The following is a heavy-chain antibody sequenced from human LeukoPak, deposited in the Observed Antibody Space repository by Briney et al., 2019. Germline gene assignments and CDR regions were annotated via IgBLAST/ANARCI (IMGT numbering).Heavy chain of an antibody. CDR2: ISYDGNNK. CDR1: GFAFSSYA. Sequence: GRSLRLSCAASGFAFSSYAMHWVRQAPGRGLEWVAVISYDGNNKYYADSVKGRFTISRDNSKNTLYLQMNSLRAEDTAVYYCARDRNWNYFDYWGQGTLVTVSS. CDR3: ARDRNWNYFDY. V-gene: IGHV3-30-3*01. D-gene: IGHD1-1*01. J-gene: IGHJ4*02.